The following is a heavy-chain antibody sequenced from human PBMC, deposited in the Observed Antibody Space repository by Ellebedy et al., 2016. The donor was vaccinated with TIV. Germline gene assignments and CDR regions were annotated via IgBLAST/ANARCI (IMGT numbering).Heavy chain of an antibody. CDR2: IKEDGSRT. CDR3: ATGARSEGGY. V-gene: IGHV3-7*01. J-gene: IGHJ4*02. Sequence: GESLKISCAASGFTFSIYWMNWVRQAPGKGLEWVANIKEDGSRTSDVDSVRGRFTISRDNAKNSLYLQMNRLRAEDTAVYYCATGARSEGGYWGQGTLVTVSS. D-gene: IGHD2-15*01. CDR1: GFTFSIYW.